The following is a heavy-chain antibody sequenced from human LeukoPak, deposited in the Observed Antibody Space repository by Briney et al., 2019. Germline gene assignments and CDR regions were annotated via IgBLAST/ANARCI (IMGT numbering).Heavy chain of an antibody. D-gene: IGHD3-10*01. Sequence: GGSLRLSCAASGCTFSSYAMHWVRQAPGKGLEWVAVISYDGSNKYYADSVRGRFTISRDNSKNTLYLQMNSLRAEDTAVYYCAREITMVRGVIMVPPDVWGQGTTVTVSS. CDR3: AREITMVRGVIMVPPDV. V-gene: IGHV3-30-3*01. CDR1: GCTFSSYA. CDR2: ISYDGSNK. J-gene: IGHJ6*02.